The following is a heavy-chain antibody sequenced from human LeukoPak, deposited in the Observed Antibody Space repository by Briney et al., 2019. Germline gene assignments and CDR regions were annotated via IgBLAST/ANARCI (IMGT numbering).Heavy chain of an antibody. D-gene: IGHD3-3*01. CDR3: ARGGGIFGVLTTAHYYGMDV. J-gene: IGHJ6*02. CDR2: INPLFRTA. V-gene: IGHV1-69*13. CDR1: GGTVSSYV. Sequence: SVKVSCKASGGTVSSYVISWVRQAPGQGLEWMGGINPLFRTANYALKFQGKVTITADESTSTAYLELSSLRSEDTAVYYCARGGGIFGVLTTAHYYGMDVWGQGTTVTVSS.